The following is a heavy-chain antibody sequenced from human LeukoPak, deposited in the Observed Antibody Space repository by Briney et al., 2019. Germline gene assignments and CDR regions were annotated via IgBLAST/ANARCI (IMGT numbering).Heavy chain of an antibody. J-gene: IGHJ4*02. CDR2: IKEDGSEK. D-gene: IGHD6-13*01. CDR1: GSTFSGYW. CDR3: TRAFSSWSDYFDY. Sequence: SGGSLRLSCEASGSTFSGYWMSWVRQAPGKGLEWVAIIKEDGSEKFYVGSVKGRFTISRDNAKNSLYLQMDNLRAEDTAVYYCTRAFSSWSDYFDYWGQGTLVAVSS. V-gene: IGHV3-7*04.